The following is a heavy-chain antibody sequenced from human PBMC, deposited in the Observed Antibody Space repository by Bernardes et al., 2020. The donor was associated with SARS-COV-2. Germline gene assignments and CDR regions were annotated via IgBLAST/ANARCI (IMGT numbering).Heavy chain of an antibody. CDR1: GFTFSSYE. Sequence: GGSLRLSCAASGFTFSSYEMNWIRQAPGKGLGWVSYIDTSGNTIYYADSVKGRFTISRDNAKNSLYIQMNSLRAEDTAVYYCARDGGFRASHSWAAIEDSFDLWGQGKMVSVSS. D-gene: IGHD5-12*01. CDR2: IDTSGNTI. J-gene: IGHJ3*01. V-gene: IGHV3-48*03. CDR3: ARDGGFRASHSWAAIEDSFDL.